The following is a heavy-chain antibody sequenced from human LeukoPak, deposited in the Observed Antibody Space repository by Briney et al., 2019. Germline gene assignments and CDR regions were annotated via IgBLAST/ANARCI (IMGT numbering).Heavy chain of an antibody. J-gene: IGHJ5*02. CDR2: INHSGST. CDR1: GGSFSDYY. Sequence: SETLSLTCAVYGGSFSDYYWSWIRQPPGKGLEWIGEINHSGSTNYNPSLKRRVTISLDTSKNQFSLKLNSVTAADTAVYYCARDWELGHWGQGTLVTVSS. D-gene: IGHD1-1*01. CDR3: ARDWELGH. V-gene: IGHV4-34*01.